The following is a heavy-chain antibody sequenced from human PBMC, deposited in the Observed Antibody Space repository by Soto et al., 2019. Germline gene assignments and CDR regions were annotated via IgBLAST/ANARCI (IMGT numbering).Heavy chain of an antibody. CDR1: GHSFTTYW. CDR3: ARSDSSSRNYGMDV. CDR2: IDPSDSYT. D-gene: IGHD6-13*01. Sequence: GESLKISRKGSGHSFTTYWTSWVRQMPGKGLEWMGRIDPSDSYTNYSPSFQGHVTISADKSISTAYLQWSSLKASDTAMYYCARSDSSSRNYGMDVWGQGTTVTVSS. J-gene: IGHJ6*02. V-gene: IGHV5-10-1*01.